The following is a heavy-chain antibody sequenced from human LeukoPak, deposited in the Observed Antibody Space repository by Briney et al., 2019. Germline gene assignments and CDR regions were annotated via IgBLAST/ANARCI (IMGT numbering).Heavy chain of an antibody. CDR3: ARTFDYGDYSSGMDV. Sequence: GGSLRLSCAASGFTFSSYSMNWVRQAPGKGLEWVSSISSSSSYIYYADSVKGRFTISRDNAKNSLYLQMNSLRAEDTAVYYCARTFDYGDYSSGMDVWGQGTTVTVSS. V-gene: IGHV3-21*01. CDR2: ISSSSSYI. J-gene: IGHJ6*02. D-gene: IGHD4-17*01. CDR1: GFTFSSYS.